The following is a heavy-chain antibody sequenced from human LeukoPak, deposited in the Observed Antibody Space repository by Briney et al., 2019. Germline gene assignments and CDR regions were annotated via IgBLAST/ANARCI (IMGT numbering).Heavy chain of an antibody. CDR3: AKSLVRWAFDY. Sequence: GRSLRLSCAASGFTFSSYGIHWVRQAPGKGLEWVAVIWSDGSNKYYADSVKGRFTISRDNSKNTLYLQMDSLRAEDTALYYCAKSLVRWAFDYWGQGTLVTVSS. CDR1: GFTFSSYG. J-gene: IGHJ4*02. CDR2: IWSDGSNK. D-gene: IGHD4-23*01. V-gene: IGHV3-33*06.